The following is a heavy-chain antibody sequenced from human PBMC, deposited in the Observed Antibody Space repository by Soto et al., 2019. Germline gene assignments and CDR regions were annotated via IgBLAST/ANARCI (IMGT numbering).Heavy chain of an antibody. D-gene: IGHD3-9*01. V-gene: IGHV4-31*03. CDR2: ISYSGTT. CDR1: GGSISSDASF. CDR3: ARASQCKSYFGCFAWLDY. Sequence: PSETLSLTCTVSGGSISSDASFWSWIRQLPGKGPEWIAFISYSGTTSYNPSLRSRVTISADTSKSQFSLQLTSVTAADTAVYYCARASQCKSYFGCFAWLDYWGQGTLVTVS. J-gene: IGHJ4*02.